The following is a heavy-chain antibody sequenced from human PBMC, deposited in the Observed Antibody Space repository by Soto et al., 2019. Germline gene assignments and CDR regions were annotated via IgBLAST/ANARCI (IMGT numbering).Heavy chain of an antibody. Sequence: GASVKVSCKTSGYPFTGYSMHWVRQAPGQGLEWMGLINPSGGATSFAQKFHVRVSMTRDTSTSTVYMQLSSLRSEDTAVYYCARDGRYCSTTSCPNPYSYFGIDVWGQGTTVTSP. V-gene: IGHV1-46*01. J-gene: IGHJ6*02. CDR1: GYPFTGYS. D-gene: IGHD2-2*01. CDR3: ARDGRYCSTTSCPNPYSYFGIDV. CDR2: INPSGGAT.